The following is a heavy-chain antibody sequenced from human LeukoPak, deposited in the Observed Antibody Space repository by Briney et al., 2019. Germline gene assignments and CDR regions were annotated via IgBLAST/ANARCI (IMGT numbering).Heavy chain of an antibody. CDR3: AKSLDY. V-gene: IGHV3-7*01. CDR1: GFTFSRSW. Sequence: GGSLRLSCAASGFTFSRSWMDWVRQTPGKGLEWVANIKQDGTETYYVDSARGRFNISRDNAKNSLYLQMDSLRVEDTGIYYCAKSLDYWGQGTLVTVSS. J-gene: IGHJ4*02. CDR2: IKQDGTET.